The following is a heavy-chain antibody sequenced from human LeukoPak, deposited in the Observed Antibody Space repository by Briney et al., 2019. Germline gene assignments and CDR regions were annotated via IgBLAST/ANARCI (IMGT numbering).Heavy chain of an antibody. V-gene: IGHV3-20*04. CDR2: INWHGDRT. Sequence: PGGSLRLSCAASGFTFEDYGMSWVRQAPGKGLEWVPGINWHGDRTGYADSVKGRFTISRDNAKNSLYLQMNSLRAEDTALYYCARDGGWNFDYWGQGTLVTVSS. D-gene: IGHD3-16*01. J-gene: IGHJ4*02. CDR3: ARDGGWNFDY. CDR1: GFTFEDYG.